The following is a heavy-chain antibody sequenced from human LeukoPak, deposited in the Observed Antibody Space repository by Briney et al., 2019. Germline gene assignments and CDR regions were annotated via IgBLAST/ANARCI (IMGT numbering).Heavy chain of an antibody. V-gene: IGHV4-30-4*01. CDR2: IYYSGST. D-gene: IGHD3-10*01. Sequence: PSETLSLTCTVSGGSISSGDYYWSWIRQPPGKGLEWIGYIYYSGSTYYNPSLKSRVTISVDTSKNQFSLKLSSVTAAGTAVYYCARFYGSGSYCFDYWGQGTLVTVSS. CDR1: GGSISSGDYY. J-gene: IGHJ4*02. CDR3: ARFYGSGSYCFDY.